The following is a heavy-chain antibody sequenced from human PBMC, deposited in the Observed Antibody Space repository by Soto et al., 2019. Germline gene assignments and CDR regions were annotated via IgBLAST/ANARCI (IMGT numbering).Heavy chain of an antibody. CDR1: GFTFSSYA. V-gene: IGHV3-23*01. D-gene: IGHD3-10*01. CDR2: ISGSGGST. CDR3: ASNPPQDLWFGELGRLDP. Sequence: PGGSLRLSCAASGFTFSSYAMSWVRQAPGKGLEWVSAISGSGGSTYYADSVKGRFTISRDNSKNTLYLQMNSLRAEDTAVYYCASNPPQDLWFGELGRLDPWGQGTLVTVSS. J-gene: IGHJ5*02.